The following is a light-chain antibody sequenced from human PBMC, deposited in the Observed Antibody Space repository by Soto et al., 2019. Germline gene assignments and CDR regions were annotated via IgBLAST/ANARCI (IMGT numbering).Light chain of an antibody. CDR1: QSFKSN. CDR2: VSS. V-gene: IGKV3-15*01. Sequence: EIVMTQSPATLSVSPGERATLSCRASQSFKSNLAWFQQKPGQTPRLLIYVSSTRAIGVPARFSGSGSGTEFTLTISSVQSEDFAVYYCQQYTDWPRFTFGPRTKVDIK. J-gene: IGKJ3*01. CDR3: QQYTDWPRFT.